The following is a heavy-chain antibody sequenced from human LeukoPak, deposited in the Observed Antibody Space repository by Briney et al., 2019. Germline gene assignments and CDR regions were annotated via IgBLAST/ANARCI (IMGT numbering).Heavy chain of an antibody. J-gene: IGHJ4*02. Sequence: PGGSLRLSCAASGFTFSSYAMHWVRQAPGKGLEWVAVISYDGSNKYYADSVKGRFTISRDNSKNTLYLQMNSLRAEDTAVYYCAKCYYYDSSGYCFGYYWGQGTLVTVSS. V-gene: IGHV3-30-3*02. CDR3: AKCYYYDSSGYCFGYY. CDR2: ISYDGSNK. CDR1: GFTFSSYA. D-gene: IGHD3-22*01.